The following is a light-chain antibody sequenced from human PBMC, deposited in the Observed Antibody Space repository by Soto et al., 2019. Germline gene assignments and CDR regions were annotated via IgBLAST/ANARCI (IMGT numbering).Light chain of an antibody. CDR1: QNILSY. Sequence: DIQMTQSPTSLYASVGDTVTITCRAGQNILSYLNWYQQIPGKAPSLLIYATSIPQTGVPSRFSGSGTGTDFTLTINGLQREDFATYFCQQGYTTRWTFGQGTKVEIK. V-gene: IGKV1-39*01. CDR3: QQGYTTRWT. J-gene: IGKJ1*01. CDR2: ATS.